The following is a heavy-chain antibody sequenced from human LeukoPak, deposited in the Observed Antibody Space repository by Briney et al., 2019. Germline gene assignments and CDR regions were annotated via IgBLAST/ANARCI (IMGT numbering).Heavy chain of an antibody. CDR1: GFTFSSYA. Sequence: GRSLRLSCAASGFTFSSYAIHWVRQAPGKGLEWVAVISYDGSHKYYADSVKGRFTISRDNSKNTLYLQMNSLSPEDTAVYYCARGKKYQLLMTFDYWGQGTLVTVSS. J-gene: IGHJ4*02. V-gene: IGHV3-30*04. D-gene: IGHD2-2*01. CDR3: ARGKKYQLLMTFDY. CDR2: ISYDGSHK.